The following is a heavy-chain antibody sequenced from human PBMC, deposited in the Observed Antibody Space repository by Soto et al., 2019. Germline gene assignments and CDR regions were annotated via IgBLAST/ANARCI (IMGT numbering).Heavy chain of an antibody. D-gene: IGHD1-26*01. Sequence: SETLSLTCTVSGGSISSYYWSWIRQPPGKGLEWIGYINYSGSTNYNPSFKSRGTRSVDTSKNQFSLKLSAVTAADTAVNYCARDRGASHFDYWGQGTLVTVSS. J-gene: IGHJ4*02. CDR1: GGSISSYY. CDR3: ARDRGASHFDY. V-gene: IGHV4-59*01. CDR2: INYSGST.